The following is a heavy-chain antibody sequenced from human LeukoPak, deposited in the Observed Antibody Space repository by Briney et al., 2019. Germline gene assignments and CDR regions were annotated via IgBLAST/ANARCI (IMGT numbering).Heavy chain of an antibody. CDR2: INPNSGGT. CDR3: ARGDYYDSSGYRNRFDP. Sequence: ASVKVSCKASGYTFTGYYMHWVRQAPGQGLEWMGWINPNSGGTNYAQKFQGRVTMTRDTSISTAYMELSRLRSDDTAVYYCARGDYYDSSGYRNRFDPWGQGTLVTVSS. CDR1: GYTFTGYY. V-gene: IGHV1-2*02. D-gene: IGHD3-22*01. J-gene: IGHJ5*02.